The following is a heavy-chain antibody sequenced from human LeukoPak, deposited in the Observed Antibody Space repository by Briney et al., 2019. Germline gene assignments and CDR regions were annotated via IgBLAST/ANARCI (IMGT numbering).Heavy chain of an antibody. J-gene: IGHJ4*02. CDR3: AKAWLYYDSSGPFDY. CDR1: GFTFSDYN. V-gene: IGHV3-11*04. D-gene: IGHD3-22*01. CDR2: VSRSGSTK. Sequence: PGGSLRLSCAASGFTFSDYNMRWIRQAPGKGLEWVSSVSRSGSTKYYADSVKGRFTISRDNSKNTLYLQMNSLRAEDTAVYYCAKAWLYYDSSGPFDYWGQGTLVTVSS.